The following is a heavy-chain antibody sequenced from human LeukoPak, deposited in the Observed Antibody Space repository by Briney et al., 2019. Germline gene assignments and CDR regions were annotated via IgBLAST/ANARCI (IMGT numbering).Heavy chain of an antibody. Sequence: GGSLRLSCAASGFTFSNAWMSWVRQAPGKGLEWVGRIKSKTDGGTTDYAAPVKGRFTISRDDSKSTLYLQMNSLKTEDTAVYYCTTAPIVVVPAAMNYYYGMDVWGKGTTVTVSS. CDR2: IKSKTDGGTT. CDR1: GFTFSNAW. CDR3: TTAPIVVVPAAMNYYYGMDV. V-gene: IGHV3-15*01. D-gene: IGHD2-2*01. J-gene: IGHJ6*04.